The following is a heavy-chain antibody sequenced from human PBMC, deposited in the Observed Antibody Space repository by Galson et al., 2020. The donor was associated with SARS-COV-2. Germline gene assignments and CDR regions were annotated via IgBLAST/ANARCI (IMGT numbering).Heavy chain of an antibody. V-gene: IGHV3-30*18. CDR1: GFTFSSYG. CDR2: ISYDGSDK. CDR3: AKWSDYGMDV. Sequence: GGSLRLSCAASGFTFSSYGMHWVRQAPGKGLEWVAVISYDGSDKYYADSVKGRFTISRDNSKNTLYLQMNSLRPEDTAVYYCAKWSDYGMDVWGQGTTVTVSS. D-gene: IGHD3-3*01. J-gene: IGHJ6*02.